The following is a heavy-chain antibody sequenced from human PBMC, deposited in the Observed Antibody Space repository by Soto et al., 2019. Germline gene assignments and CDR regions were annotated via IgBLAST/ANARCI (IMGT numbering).Heavy chain of an antibody. CDR3: AKGRDIVVVVAAKDYFQH. V-gene: IGHV3-23*01. Sequence: GGSLRLSCAASGFTFSSYAMSWVRQAPGKGLEWVSAISGSGGSTYYADSVKGRFTISRDNSKNTLYLQMNSLRAEDTAVYYCAKGRDIVVVVAAKDYFQHWGQGTLVTVSS. CDR2: ISGSGGST. D-gene: IGHD2-15*01. J-gene: IGHJ1*01. CDR1: GFTFSSYA.